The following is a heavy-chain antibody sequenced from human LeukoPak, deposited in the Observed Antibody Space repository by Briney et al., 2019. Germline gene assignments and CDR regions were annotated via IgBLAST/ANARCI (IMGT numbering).Heavy chain of an antibody. J-gene: IGHJ5*02. CDR3: ARQTTVTTDAFDP. D-gene: IGHD4-17*01. CDR2: IYYSGGT. CDR1: GGSISSYY. Sequence: SETLSLTCTVSGGSISSYYWSWIRQPPGKGLEWIGYIYYSGGTNYNPSLKSRVTISVDTSKNHFSLKLSSVTAADTAVYYCARQTTVTTDAFDPWGQGTLVTVSS. V-gene: IGHV4-59*01.